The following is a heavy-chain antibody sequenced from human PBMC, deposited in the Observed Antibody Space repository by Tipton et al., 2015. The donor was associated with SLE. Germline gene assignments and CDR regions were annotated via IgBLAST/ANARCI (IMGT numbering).Heavy chain of an antibody. CDR2: IGTAGDT. CDR3: ARGPYSSSSPPDY. CDR1: GFTFSSYD. D-gene: IGHD6-6*01. J-gene: IGHJ4*02. Sequence: VQLVQSGRGLVQPGGSLRPSCAASGFTFSSYDMHWVRQATGKGLEWVSAIGTAGDTYYPGSVKGRFTISRENAKNSLYLQMNSLRAGDTAVYYCARGPYSSSSPPDYWGQGTLVTVSS. V-gene: IGHV3-13*01.